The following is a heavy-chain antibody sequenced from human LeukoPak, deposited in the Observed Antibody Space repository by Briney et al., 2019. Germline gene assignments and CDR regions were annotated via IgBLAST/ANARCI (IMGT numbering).Heavy chain of an antibody. Sequence: PSETLSLTCTVSGGSISSSSYYWGWIRQPPGKGLEWIGSIYYSGSTYYNPSLKSRVTISVDTSKNQFSLKLSSVTAADTAVYYCAAFLEWLLGGWAFDIWGQGTMVTVSS. CDR2: IYYSGST. CDR1: GGSISSSSYY. D-gene: IGHD3-3*02. CDR3: AAFLEWLLGGWAFDI. J-gene: IGHJ3*02. V-gene: IGHV4-39*07.